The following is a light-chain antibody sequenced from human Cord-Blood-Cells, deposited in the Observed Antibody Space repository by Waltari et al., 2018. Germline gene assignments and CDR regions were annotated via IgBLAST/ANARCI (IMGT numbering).Light chain of an antibody. CDR3: SSYTSSWV. J-gene: IGLJ3*02. V-gene: IGLV2-14*01. CDR1: SSDVGGYNY. CDR2: EVS. Sequence: QSALTRPASVSGSPGQSITISCTGTSSDVGGYNYVSWYQQHPGKAPKLMIYEVSKRPSGVSNRFSGSKSGNTASLTISGLQAEDEADYYCSSYTSSWVFGGGTKLTVL.